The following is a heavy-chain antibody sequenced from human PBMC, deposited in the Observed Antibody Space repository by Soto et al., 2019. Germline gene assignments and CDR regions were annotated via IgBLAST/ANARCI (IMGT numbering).Heavy chain of an antibody. CDR3: ARDRWSSGQEGEDY. CDR2: ISYDGSNK. J-gene: IGHJ4*02. Sequence: PGGSLRLSCAASGFTFSSYARHWVRQAPGKGLEWVAVISYDGSNKYYADSVKGRFTISRDNSKNTLYLQMNSLRAEDTAVYYCARDRWSSGQEGEDYWGQGTLVTVSS. D-gene: IGHD6-19*01. CDR1: GFTFSSYA. V-gene: IGHV3-30-3*01.